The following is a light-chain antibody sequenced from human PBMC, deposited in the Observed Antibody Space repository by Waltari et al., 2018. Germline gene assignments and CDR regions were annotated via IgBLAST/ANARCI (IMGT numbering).Light chain of an antibody. CDR1: SSDVGGYNY. V-gene: IGLV2-14*01. CDR2: EVI. CDR3: SSYTSSSTVV. Sequence: QSALTQPASVSGSPGQSITISCTGTSSDVGGYNYVSWYQQHPGKAPKLMIYEVINRPSGVSNRFSGSKPGNTASLTISGLQAEDEADYYCSSYTSSSTVVFGGGTKLTVL. J-gene: IGLJ2*01.